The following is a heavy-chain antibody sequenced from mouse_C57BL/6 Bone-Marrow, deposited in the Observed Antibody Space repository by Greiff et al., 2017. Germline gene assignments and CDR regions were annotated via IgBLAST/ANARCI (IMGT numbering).Heavy chain of an antibody. D-gene: IGHD1-1*01. V-gene: IGHV5-16*01. CDR1: GFTFSDYY. Sequence: EVQLVESEGGLVQPGSSMKLSCTASGFTFSDYYMAWVRQVPDKGLEWVANINYDGSSTYYLASLKSRFIIARDNAKNILYLQMSSLKSEDTATYYCARDYYGISYCWYFDVWGTGTTVTVSS. CDR3: ARDYYGISYCWYFDV. J-gene: IGHJ1*03. CDR2: INYDGSST.